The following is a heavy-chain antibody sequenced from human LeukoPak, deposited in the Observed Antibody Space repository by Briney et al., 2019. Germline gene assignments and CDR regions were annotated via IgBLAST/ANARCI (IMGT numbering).Heavy chain of an antibody. CDR2: INHSGST. CDR1: GGSFSGYY. Sequence: PSETLSLTCAVYGGSFSGYYWSWIRQPPGKGLEWIGEINHSGSTNYNPYLKSRVTISVDTSKNQFSLKLSSVTAADTAVYYCAREVGTPNCSGGSCDLYFDYWGQGTLVTVSS. CDR3: AREVGTPNCSGGSCDLYFDY. D-gene: IGHD2-15*01. J-gene: IGHJ4*02. V-gene: IGHV4-34*01.